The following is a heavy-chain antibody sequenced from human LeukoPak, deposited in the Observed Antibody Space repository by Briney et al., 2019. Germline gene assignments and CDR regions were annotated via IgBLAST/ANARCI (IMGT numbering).Heavy chain of an antibody. D-gene: IGHD3-3*01. CDR3: AGDSGNYDFWSGYYTQDAFDI. V-gene: IGHV3-21*01. CDR2: NSSSSSYI. CDR1: GFTFSSYS. J-gene: IGHJ3*02. Sequence: EGSLRLSCAASGFTFSSYSMNWVRQAPGKGLEWVSSNSSSSSYIYYADSVKGRFTISRDNAKNSLYLQMNSLRAEDTAVYYCAGDSGNYDFWSGYYTQDAFDIWGQGTMVTVSS.